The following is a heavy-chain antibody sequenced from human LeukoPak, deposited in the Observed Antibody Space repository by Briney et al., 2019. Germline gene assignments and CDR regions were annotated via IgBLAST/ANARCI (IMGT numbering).Heavy chain of an antibody. V-gene: IGHV4-34*01. J-gene: IGHJ4*02. D-gene: IGHD4/OR15-4a*01. Sequence: SETLSLTCAVYGGSFSGYYWSWIRQPPGKGLEWIGEINHSGSTNYNPSLKSRVTISVDTSKNRFSLKLSSVTAADTAVYYCARSGLTSAYYPFDYWGQGTLVTVCS. CDR3: ARSGLTSAYYPFDY. CDR1: GGSFSGYY. CDR2: INHSGST.